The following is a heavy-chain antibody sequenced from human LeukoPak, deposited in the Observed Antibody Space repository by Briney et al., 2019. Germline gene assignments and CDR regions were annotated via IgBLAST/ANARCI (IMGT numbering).Heavy chain of an antibody. Sequence: GGSLRLSCAASGFTVSSAYVSWVRQAPGKGLEWVSYISSSSSTIYYADSVKGRFTISRDNAKNSLYLQMNSLRAEDTAVYYCAREEEQLGYFDYWGQGTLVTVSS. J-gene: IGHJ4*02. CDR3: AREEEQLGYFDY. D-gene: IGHD6-19*01. CDR1: GFTVSSAY. V-gene: IGHV3-48*01. CDR2: ISSSSSTI.